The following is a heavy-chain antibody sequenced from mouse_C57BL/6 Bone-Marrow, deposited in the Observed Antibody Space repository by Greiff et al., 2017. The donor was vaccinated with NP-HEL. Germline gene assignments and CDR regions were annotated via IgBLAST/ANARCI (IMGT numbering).Heavy chain of an antibody. CDR2: INPSSGYT. D-gene: IGHD2-2*01. CDR3: ASRLPLNFDY. V-gene: IGHV1-4*01. J-gene: IGHJ2*01. CDR1: GYTFTSYT. Sequence: VQLQQSGAELARPGALVKMSCKASGYTFTSYTMHWVKQRPGQGLEWIGYINPSSGYTKYNQKFKDKATLTADKSSSTAYMQLSSLTSEDSAVYYCASRLPLNFDYWGQGTTLTVSS.